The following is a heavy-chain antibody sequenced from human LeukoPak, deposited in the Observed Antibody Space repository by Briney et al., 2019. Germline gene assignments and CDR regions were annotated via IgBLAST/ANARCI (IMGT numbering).Heavy chain of an antibody. Sequence: PGGSLRLSCAASGFTFSSYSMNWVRQAPGKGLEWVAVIWYDGSNKYYADSVKGRFTISRDNSKNTLYLQMSSLSAEDTAVYYCARDLKHFFDYWGQGTLVTVSS. D-gene: IGHD2/OR15-2a*01. J-gene: IGHJ4*02. CDR3: ARDLKHFFDY. V-gene: IGHV3-33*08. CDR2: IWYDGSNK. CDR1: GFTFSSYS.